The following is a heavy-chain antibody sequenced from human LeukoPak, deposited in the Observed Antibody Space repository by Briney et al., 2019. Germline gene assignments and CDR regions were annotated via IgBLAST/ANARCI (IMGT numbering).Heavy chain of an antibody. D-gene: IGHD6-13*01. J-gene: IGHJ6*03. CDR1: GGSISSSNW. CDR3: ARAAAGIKEIYYYYYYMDV. V-gene: IGHV4-4*02. CDR2: IYHSGST. Sequence: PSETLSLTCAVSGGSISSSNWWSWVRQPPGKGLEWIGEIYHSGSTNYNPSLKSRVTISVDKSKNQFSLKLSSVTAADTAVYYCARAAAGIKEIYYYYYYMDVWGKGTTVTVSS.